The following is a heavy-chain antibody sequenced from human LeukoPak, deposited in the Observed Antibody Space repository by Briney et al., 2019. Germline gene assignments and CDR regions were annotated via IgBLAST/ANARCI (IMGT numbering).Heavy chain of an antibody. J-gene: IGHJ4*02. CDR1: GYSFTSYW. V-gene: IGHV5-51*01. D-gene: IGHD3-22*01. CDR2: IYPGDSDT. CDR3: ARYRPDSSGYYSLAYYFDY. Sequence: GDSLKISCKGSGYSFTSYWIGWVRQMPGKGLEWMGIIYPGDSDTRYSPSFQGQVTISADKSISTAYLQWSSLKASDTAMYYCARYRPDSSGYYSLAYYFDYWGQGTLVTVSS.